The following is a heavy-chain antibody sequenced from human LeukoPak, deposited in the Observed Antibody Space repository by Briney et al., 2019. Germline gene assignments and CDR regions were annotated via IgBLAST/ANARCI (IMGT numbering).Heavy chain of an antibody. CDR3: ARTNYYGSGSYYSPGGYYGMDV. V-gene: IGHV1-3*01. Sequence: ASVTVSCKASGYTFTSYAMHWVRQAPGQRLEWMGWINAGNGNTKYSQKFQGRVTITRDTSASTAYMELSSLRSEDTAVYYCARTNYYGSGSYYSPGGYYGMDVWGKGTTVTVSS. D-gene: IGHD3-10*01. CDR2: INAGNGNT. J-gene: IGHJ6*04. CDR1: GYTFTSYA.